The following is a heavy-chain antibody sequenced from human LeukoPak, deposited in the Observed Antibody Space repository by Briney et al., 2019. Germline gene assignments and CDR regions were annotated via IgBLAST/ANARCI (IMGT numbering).Heavy chain of an antibody. CDR1: GFTFSSYA. CDR3: ATGRAAAGWDTFDY. CDR2: ISGSGGST. D-gene: IGHD6-13*01. Sequence: GGSLRLSCAASGFTFSSYAMSWVRQAPGKGLEWVSAISGSGGSTYYADSVKGRFTISRDNSKNTLYLQMKSLRAEDTAVYYCATGRAAAGWDTFDYWGQGTLVTVSS. J-gene: IGHJ4*02. V-gene: IGHV3-23*01.